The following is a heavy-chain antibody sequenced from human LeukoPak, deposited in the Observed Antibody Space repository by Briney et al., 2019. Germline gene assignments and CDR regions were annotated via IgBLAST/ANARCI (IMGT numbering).Heavy chain of an antibody. CDR2: ISGSGGGT. J-gene: IGHJ4*02. CDR3: AKGRSVEVVAAFNY. D-gene: IGHD2-15*01. CDR1: GFTFSSYA. V-gene: IGHV3-23*01. Sequence: PGGSLSLSCAASGFTFSSYAMSWVREAPGRGLEGGSEISGSGGGTYCADSVKGRFTISRDNSKNTLYLHMNSLRAENTAVYYCAKGRSVEVVAAFNYWGQGTVTTVS.